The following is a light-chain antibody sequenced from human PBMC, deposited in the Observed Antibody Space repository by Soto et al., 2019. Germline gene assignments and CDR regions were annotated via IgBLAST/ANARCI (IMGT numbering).Light chain of an antibody. J-gene: IGKJ1*01. CDR1: QCVSSK. Sequence: EIVLTQSPGTLSVSPGERATLSCRASQCVSSKLAWYQQKPGQAPRLLFYGASTGATGIPARFSGSGSETEFTLSISSLQSEDFALYYCQQYNNWPGTFGQGTKVEIK. CDR2: GAS. V-gene: IGKV3-15*01. CDR3: QQYNNWPGT.